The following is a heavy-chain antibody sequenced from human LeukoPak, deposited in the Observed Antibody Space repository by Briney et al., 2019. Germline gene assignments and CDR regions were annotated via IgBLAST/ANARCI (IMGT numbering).Heavy chain of an antibody. Sequence: GGSLRLSCAASGFTFSSYGMSWVRQAPGKGLEWVSAISGSGGSTYYADSVKGRFTISRDNSKNTLYLQMNSPRAEDTAVYYCAKDKDIVVVPAALTMFDYWGQGTLVTVSS. CDR3: AKDKDIVVVPAALTMFDY. V-gene: IGHV3-23*01. CDR1: GFTFSSYG. D-gene: IGHD2-2*01. J-gene: IGHJ4*02. CDR2: ISGSGGST.